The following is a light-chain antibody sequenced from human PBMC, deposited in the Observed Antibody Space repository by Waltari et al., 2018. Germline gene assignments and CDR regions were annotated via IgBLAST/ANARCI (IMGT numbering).Light chain of an antibody. CDR3: SSYTPSATLL. CDR1: SSDVGTYNR. CDR2: EVS. Sequence: QSALTQPPSVSGSPGQSVTISCSGTSSDVGTYNRVSWYQQPPGTAPKLIIFEVSSRPAGVPDRFSWSKSGSTASLTISGLQTEDEGDYYCSSYTPSATLLFGGGTKLTVL. V-gene: IGLV2-18*02. J-gene: IGLJ2*01.